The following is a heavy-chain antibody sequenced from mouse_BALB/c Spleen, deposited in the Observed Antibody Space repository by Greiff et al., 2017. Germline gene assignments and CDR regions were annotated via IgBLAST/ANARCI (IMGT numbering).Heavy chain of an antibody. D-gene: IGHD3-3*01. CDR1: GYTFTDYA. V-gene: IGHV1S137*01. CDR2: ISTYYGDA. Sequence: VQLQQSGAELVRPGVSVKISCKGSGYTFTDYAMHWVKQSHAKSLEWIGVISTYYGDASYNQKFKGKATMTVDKSSSTAYMELARLTSEDSAIYYCASKGHYRDYWGQGTTLTVSS. J-gene: IGHJ2*01. CDR3: ASKGHYRDY.